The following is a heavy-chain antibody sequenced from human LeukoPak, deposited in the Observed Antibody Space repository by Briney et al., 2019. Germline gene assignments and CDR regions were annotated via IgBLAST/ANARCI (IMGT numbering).Heavy chain of an antibody. V-gene: IGHV4-59*12. CDR1: GGSISSYY. CDR3: ARDGGSYGYYYYYYMDV. Sequence: SETLSLTCTVSGGSISSYYWSWIRQPPGKGLEWIGSIYYSGSTYYNPSLKSRVTISVDTSKDQFSLKLSSVTAADTAVYYCARDGGSYGYYYYYYMDVWGKGTTVTVSS. CDR2: IYYSGST. J-gene: IGHJ6*03. D-gene: IGHD1-26*01.